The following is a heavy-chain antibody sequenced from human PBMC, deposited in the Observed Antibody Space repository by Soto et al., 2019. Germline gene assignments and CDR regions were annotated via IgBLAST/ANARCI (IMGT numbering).Heavy chain of an antibody. CDR1: GYTFHGYY. CDR3: VRLPDDFRFAY. CDR2: IHPNRGTT. D-gene: IGHD2-21*02. J-gene: IGHJ5*01. V-gene: IGHV1-2*02. Sequence: QVQLVQSEAEVKKPGASVKVSCKASGYTFHGYYLHWVRQAPGQGLEWMGRIHPNRGTTNYAQKFQGTVSMTSDTSISTAYMELSRLRSDDTAFYYCVRLPDDFRFAYWGQGTLVTVSS.